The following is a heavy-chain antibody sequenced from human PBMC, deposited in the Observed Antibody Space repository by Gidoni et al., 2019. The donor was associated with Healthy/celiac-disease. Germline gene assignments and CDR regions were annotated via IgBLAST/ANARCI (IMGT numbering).Heavy chain of an antibody. CDR2: IDPRYSYH. CDR1: GYSFTSYW. V-gene: IGHV5-10-1*03. CDR3: ARLRYYYYYGMDV. J-gene: IGHJ6*02. Sequence: EVQLVQSGAEVKKPGVSLRIPCKGSGYSFTSYWISWVRQMPGKGLEWLGRIDPRYSYHNYSPSFQGHVTISADKSISTAYLQWSSLKASDTAMYYCARLRYYYYYGMDVWGHGTTVTVSS.